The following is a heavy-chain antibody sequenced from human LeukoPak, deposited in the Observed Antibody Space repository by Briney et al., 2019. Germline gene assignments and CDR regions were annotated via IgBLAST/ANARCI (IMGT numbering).Heavy chain of an antibody. CDR1: GFTVSSSH. D-gene: IGHD3-22*01. V-gene: IGHV3-53*01. CDR3: ARDMVHSSGAFDS. Sequence: GGSLRLSCAVSGFTVSSSHMTWVRQAPGKGLEWVSAINDVDTAYYADTVRGRFTISRDSAKNTLYLQMKSLIADDTAVYYCARDMVHSSGAFDSWGQGTLVTVSS. CDR2: INDVDTA. J-gene: IGHJ4*02.